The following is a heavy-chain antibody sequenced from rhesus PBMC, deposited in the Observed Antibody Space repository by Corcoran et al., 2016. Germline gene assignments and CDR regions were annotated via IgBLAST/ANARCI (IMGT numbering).Heavy chain of an antibody. Sequence: QLQLQESGPGLVKPSETLSVTCAVSGGSISSSYWSWIRQAPGKGLEWIGYLYGSGSSTNHNPSLRSRFTLSVDTSKTQLSLKLSSVTAADTAVYYCASSPGYYWYFDLWGPGTPITISS. J-gene: IGHJ2*01. CDR2: LYGSGSST. V-gene: IGHV4-169*02. CDR3: ASSPGYYWYFDL. D-gene: IGHD3-28*01. CDR1: GGSISSSY.